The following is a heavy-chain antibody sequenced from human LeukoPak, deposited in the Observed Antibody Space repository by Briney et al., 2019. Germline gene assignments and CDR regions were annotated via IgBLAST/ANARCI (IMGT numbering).Heavy chain of an antibody. CDR2: ISAYNGNT. Sequence: ASVKVSCKASGYTFTSYGISWVRQAPGQGLEWMGWISAYNGNTNYAQKLQGRVTMTTDTSTSTAYMELRSLRSDDTAVYYCARVNGGGAVAGYFDYWGQGTLVTVSS. CDR3: ARVNGGGAVAGYFDY. J-gene: IGHJ4*02. D-gene: IGHD6-19*01. V-gene: IGHV1-18*01. CDR1: GYTFTSYG.